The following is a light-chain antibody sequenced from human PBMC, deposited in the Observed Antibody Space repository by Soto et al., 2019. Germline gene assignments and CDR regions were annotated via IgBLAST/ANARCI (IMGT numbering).Light chain of an antibody. V-gene: IGLV2-23*02. CDR3: CSYAGNNSLV. J-gene: IGLJ3*02. Sequence: QSALTQPASVSGSPGQSITISCTGTSSNVGSYNFVSWYRQYPGKAPELMIYEVSQRPSTFFNRYSGSKSGNTASLTVSGLQSDDEADYYCCSYAGNNSLVFGGGTKLTVL. CDR2: EVS. CDR1: SSNVGSYNF.